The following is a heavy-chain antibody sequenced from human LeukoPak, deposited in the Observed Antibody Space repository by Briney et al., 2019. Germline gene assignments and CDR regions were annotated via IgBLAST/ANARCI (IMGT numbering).Heavy chain of an antibody. CDR3: TRPFSSGWYRDAFDI. CDR2: IRSKASSYAT. D-gene: IGHD6-19*01. CDR1: GFTFSGSA. Sequence: GGSLRLSCAASGFTFSGSAMHWVRQASGKGLEWVGRIRSKASSYATAYAASVKGRFTISRDDSKNTAYLQMNSLKTEDTAVYYCTRPFSSGWYRDAFDIWGQGTMVTVSS. J-gene: IGHJ3*02. V-gene: IGHV3-73*01.